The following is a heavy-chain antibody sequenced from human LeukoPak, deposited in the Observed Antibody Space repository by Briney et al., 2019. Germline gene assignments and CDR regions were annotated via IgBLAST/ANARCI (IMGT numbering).Heavy chain of an antibody. Sequence: PSETLSLTCTVSGGSISSYYWSWIRQPPGKGLEWIGYIYYSGSTNYNPSLKSRVTISVDTSKNQFSLKLSSVTAADTAVYYCARQAVVLWVEGLDYWGQGTLVTVSS. CDR1: GGSISSYY. J-gene: IGHJ4*02. D-gene: IGHD2-15*01. CDR2: IYYSGST. CDR3: ARQAVVLWVEGLDY. V-gene: IGHV4-59*08.